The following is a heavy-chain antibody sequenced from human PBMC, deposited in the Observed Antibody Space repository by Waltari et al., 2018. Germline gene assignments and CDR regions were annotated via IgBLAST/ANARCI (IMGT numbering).Heavy chain of an antibody. V-gene: IGHV1-69-2*01. CDR1: GYTSPEYY. D-gene: IGHD6-19*01. CDR3: ATKMSDQWLRE. J-gene: IGHJ1*01. Sequence: EVHLVQSGAEVKRPGATVKISCKASGYTSPEYYLHGVRQAPGKGLEWMGHVDPEDGETEISDKFQGRVAMTADTSTETAYIEVRSLTSDDMAVYYCATKMSDQWLREWGQGPWSPSPQ. CDR2: VDPEDGET.